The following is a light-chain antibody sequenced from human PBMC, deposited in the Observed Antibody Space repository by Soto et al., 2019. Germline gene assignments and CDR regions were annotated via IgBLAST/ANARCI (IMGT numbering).Light chain of an antibody. J-gene: IGKJ4*01. CDR3: MQVLQTPLT. Sequence: DLVMTQSPLSLPVTPGEPASISCRSSQSLLYSNGYNYVDWYLQKPGQPPQLLIFLASSRASGVPDRFNGSGSGTDFTLRITTVEAEDVGVYYCMQVLQTPLTFGGGTKLEIK. CDR2: LAS. CDR1: QSLLYSNGYNY. V-gene: IGKV2-28*01.